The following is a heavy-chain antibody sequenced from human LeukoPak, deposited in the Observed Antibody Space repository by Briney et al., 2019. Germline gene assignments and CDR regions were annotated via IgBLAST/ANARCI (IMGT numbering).Heavy chain of an antibody. CDR3: AKILSGSYHDPFDY. CDR1: GFSFISYA. J-gene: IGHJ4*02. D-gene: IGHD1-26*01. Sequence: GGSLKLSCAASGFSFISYAMSWVRQAPGKGLEWVSGMSGLGSSSYYADSMKGRFTISRDKSKNTLYLQMNSLRPEDTAVYYCAKILSGSYHDPFDYWGQGTLVTVSS. V-gene: IGHV3-23*01. CDR2: MSGLGSSS.